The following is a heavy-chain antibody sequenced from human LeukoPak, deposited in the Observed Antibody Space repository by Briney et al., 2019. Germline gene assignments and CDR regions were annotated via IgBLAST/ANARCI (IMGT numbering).Heavy chain of an antibody. J-gene: IGHJ6*03. D-gene: IGHD5-12*01. V-gene: IGHV4-34*01. CDR3: ARDTINIVATYYYYYMDV. CDR1: GGSFSGYY. Sequence: PSGTLSLTCAVYGGSFSGYYWSWIRQPPGKGLEWIGEINHSGSTNYNPSLKSRVTISVDTSKNQFSLKLSSVTAADTAVYYCARDTINIVATYYYYYMDVWGKGTTVTISS. CDR2: INHSGST.